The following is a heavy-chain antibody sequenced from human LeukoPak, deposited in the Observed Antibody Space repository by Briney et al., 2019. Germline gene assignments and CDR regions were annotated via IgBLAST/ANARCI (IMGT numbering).Heavy chain of an antibody. CDR2: IWYDGSNK. Sequence: PGRSLRLSCAASGFTFSSYGMHWVRQAPGKGLEWVAAIWYDGSNKYYADSVKGRFTISRDNSKNTLYLQMNSLRAEDTAVYYCARGRGPARFNFDYWGQGTLVTVSS. CDR3: ARGRGPARFNFDY. CDR1: GFTFSSYG. V-gene: IGHV3-33*01. D-gene: IGHD6-6*01. J-gene: IGHJ4*02.